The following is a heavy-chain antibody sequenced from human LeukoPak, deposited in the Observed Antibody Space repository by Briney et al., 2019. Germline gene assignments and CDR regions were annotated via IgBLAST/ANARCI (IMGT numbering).Heavy chain of an antibody. CDR1: GFTFSSYS. V-gene: IGHV3-48*04. CDR2: ISSSSSTI. D-gene: IGHD6-19*01. CDR3: ARDPVPPVSSGWFNWFDP. Sequence: LSGGSLRLSCAASGFTFSSYSMNWVRQAPGKGLEWVSYISSSSSTIYYADSVKGRFTISRDNAKNSLYLQMNSLRAEDTAVYYCARDPVPPVSSGWFNWFDPWGQGTLVTVSS. J-gene: IGHJ5*02.